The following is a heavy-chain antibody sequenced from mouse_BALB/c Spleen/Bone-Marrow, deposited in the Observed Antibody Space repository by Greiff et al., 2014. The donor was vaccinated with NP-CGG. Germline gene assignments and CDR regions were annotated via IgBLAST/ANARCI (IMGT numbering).Heavy chain of an antibody. D-gene: IGHD3-1*01. CDR2: IYPGSGST. Sequence: QVQLKQSGPELVKPGASVKMSCKASGYTFTDYVISWVKQRTGQGLEWIGEIYPGSGSTYYNEKFKGKATLTADKSSNTAYMQLSSLTPEDSAVYFCARGLGLPFYAMDYWGQGTSVTVSS. J-gene: IGHJ4*01. V-gene: IGHV1-77*01. CDR3: ARGLGLPFYAMDY. CDR1: GYTFTDYV.